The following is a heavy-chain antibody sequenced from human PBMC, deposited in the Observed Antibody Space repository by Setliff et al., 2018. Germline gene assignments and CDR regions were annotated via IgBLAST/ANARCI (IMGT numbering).Heavy chain of an antibody. V-gene: IGHV1-69*05. J-gene: IGHJ4*02. CDR3: ARGGKAADARKGLFEN. D-gene: IGHD6-13*01. CDR2: ITPIFETA. CDR1: GGTLSGYA. Sequence: SVKVSCKASGGTLSGYAFSWVRQAPGQGLEWVGGITPIFETAHYAQKFQDRVTMTRDTSTSTVYLDLSSLRSEDTAVYYCARGGKAADARKGLFENWGQGTLVTVSS.